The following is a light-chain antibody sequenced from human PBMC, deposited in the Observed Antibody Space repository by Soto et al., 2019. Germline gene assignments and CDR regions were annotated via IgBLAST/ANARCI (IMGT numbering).Light chain of an antibody. CDR1: QSVSTR. V-gene: IGKV1-5*02. CDR2: DAS. CDR3: QQLNSYPLT. Sequence: DIQMTQSPSSLSASVGDRVTIICRASQSVSTRLAWYQQKPGKAPKVLIYDASSWAGGVPSRFTGSGSGTEFTLTINSLQPDDFATYYCQQLNSYPLTFGQGTRLEIK. J-gene: IGKJ5*01.